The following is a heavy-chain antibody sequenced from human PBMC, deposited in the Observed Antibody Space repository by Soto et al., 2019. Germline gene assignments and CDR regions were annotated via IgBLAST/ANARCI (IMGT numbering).Heavy chain of an antibody. J-gene: IGHJ6*02. CDR1: GGSISSHY. Sequence: PSETLSLTYTVSGGSISSHYWSWIRQPPGKGLEYIGYITFSGSTNYNPSLKARLTISVDTSKNQFSLKLRSLTAADTAVYFCARDVLGYCSSTSCFYGLDVWGQGTTVTVSS. CDR3: ARDVLGYCSSTSCFYGLDV. V-gene: IGHV4-59*11. D-gene: IGHD2-2*01. CDR2: ITFSGST.